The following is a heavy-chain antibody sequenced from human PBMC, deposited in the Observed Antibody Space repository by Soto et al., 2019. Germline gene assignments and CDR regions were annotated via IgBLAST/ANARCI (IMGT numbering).Heavy chain of an antibody. CDR2: IIPIFGTA. D-gene: IGHD1-7*01. J-gene: IGHJ4*02. CDR3: ARGGFRWHYVGRDFDY. V-gene: IGHV1-69*13. Sequence: VKVSCKASGGTFSSYAISWVRQAPGQGLEWMGGIIPIFGTANYAQKFQGRVTITADESTSTAYMELSSLRSEDTAVYYCARGGFRWHYVGRDFDYWGQGTLVTVSS. CDR1: GGTFSSYA.